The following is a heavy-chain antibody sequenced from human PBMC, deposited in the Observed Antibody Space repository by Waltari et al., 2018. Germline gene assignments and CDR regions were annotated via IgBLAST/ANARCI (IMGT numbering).Heavy chain of an antibody. CDR2: ISAYNGNT. CDR3: ARVKQGAYYYDSSGYSGGVDY. V-gene: IGHV1-18*01. Sequence: QVQLVQSGAEVKKPGASVKVSCKASGYTFTSYGISWVRPAPGQGLAWMGWISAYNGNTNYAQKLQGRVTMTTDTSTSTAYMELRSLRSDDTAVYYCARVKQGAYYYDSSGYSGGVDYWGQGTLVTVSS. D-gene: IGHD3-22*01. CDR1: GYTFTSYG. J-gene: IGHJ4*02.